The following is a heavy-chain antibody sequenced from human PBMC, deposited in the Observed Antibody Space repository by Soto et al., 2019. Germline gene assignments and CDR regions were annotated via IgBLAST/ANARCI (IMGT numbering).Heavy chain of an antibody. V-gene: IGHV3-33*01. CDR1: GFTFSSYG. D-gene: IGHD6-13*01. CDR3: ARETRGQQLPYYFDY. CDR2: IWYDGSNK. Sequence: QVQLVESGGGVVQPGRSLRLSCAASGFTFSSYGMHWVRQAPGKGLEWVAVIWYDGSNKYYADYVKGRFTISRDNSKNTLYRQMNSLRAEDTAVYYCARETRGQQLPYYFDYLGQGTLVTVSS. J-gene: IGHJ4*02.